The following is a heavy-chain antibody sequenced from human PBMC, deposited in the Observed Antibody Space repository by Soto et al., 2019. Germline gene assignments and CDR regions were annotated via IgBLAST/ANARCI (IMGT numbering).Heavy chain of an antibody. Sequence: QVQLVQSGPEVKKPGASVKVSCKGSGYTFSNYGVTWGRQAPGQGLERLGWVSAYNRNTDYAQKFEDRATMTIDTSTNTAYLELRGLTPDDTAVYYCARERRWDPLLYWGQGTL. J-gene: IGHJ4*02. D-gene: IGHD1-26*01. CDR1: GYTFSNYG. CDR2: VSAYNRNT. CDR3: ARERRWDPLLY. V-gene: IGHV1-18*01.